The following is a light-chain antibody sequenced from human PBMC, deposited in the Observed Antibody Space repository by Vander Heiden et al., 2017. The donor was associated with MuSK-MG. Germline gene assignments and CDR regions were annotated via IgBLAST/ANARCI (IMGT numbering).Light chain of an antibody. J-gene: IGLJ2*01. Sequence: QSALTQPASVSGSPGQSITISCTGTSSDVGGYNYVSWYQQHPGKAPKRRSDEVSNRPSGVSKRVSGSKSANKESMNISGLQADGYAAVECRQYKRSRTRGVGGGTKLTVL. CDR2: EVS. CDR3: RQYKRSRTRG. CDR1: SSDVGGYNY. V-gene: IGLV2-14*01.